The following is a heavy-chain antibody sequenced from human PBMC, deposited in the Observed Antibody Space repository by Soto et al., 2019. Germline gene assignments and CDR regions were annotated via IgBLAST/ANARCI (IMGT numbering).Heavy chain of an antibody. D-gene: IGHD6-25*01. CDR1: GFTFSSYA. CDR2: IWYDGTNK. CDR3: ARAANVYYYYGMAV. Sequence: VQLLESGGGLVQPGGSLRLSCAASGFTFSSYAMSWVRQAPGKGLEWVAVIWYDGTNKYYADSVKGRFTISRDNSKNTLFLQMNSLGAEDTVVYYCARAANVYYYYGMAVWGQGTTVTVSS. V-gene: IGHV3-33*08. J-gene: IGHJ6*02.